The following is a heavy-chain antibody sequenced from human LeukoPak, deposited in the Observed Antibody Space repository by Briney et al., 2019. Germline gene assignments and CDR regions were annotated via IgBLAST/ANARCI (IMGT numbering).Heavy chain of an antibody. Sequence: ASVKVSCKTSGYSFIDYYMHWVRQAPGQGLEWMGWINPNSGGTNYAQKFQGRVTMTRDTSISTAYMELSRLRSDDTAVYYCARDIYDSSGSVAFDIWGQGTMVTVSS. CDR1: GYSFIDYY. V-gene: IGHV1-2*02. CDR2: INPNSGGT. J-gene: IGHJ3*02. CDR3: ARDIYDSSGSVAFDI. D-gene: IGHD3-22*01.